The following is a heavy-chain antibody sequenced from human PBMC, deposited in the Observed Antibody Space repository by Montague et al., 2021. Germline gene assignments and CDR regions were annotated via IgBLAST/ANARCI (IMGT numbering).Heavy chain of an antibody. D-gene: IGHD5-18*01. V-gene: IGHV2-5*02. J-gene: IGHJ6*03. CDR3: AHAAVDTTMITYYYYMDV. Sequence: PALVKPTQTLTLTCTFSGSSLTGSPVGVGWVRQPPGKALEWLGIIYWDDGKRYSPSLKSRVTITKDTSKNQVVLIMTNMDPVDTATYYCAHAAVDTTMITYYYYMDVWGKGTTVTVSS. CDR1: GSSLTGSPVG. CDR2: IYWDDGK.